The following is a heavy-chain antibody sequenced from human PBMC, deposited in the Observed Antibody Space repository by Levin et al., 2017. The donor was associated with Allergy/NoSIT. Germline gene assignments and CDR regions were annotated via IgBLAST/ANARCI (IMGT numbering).Heavy chain of an antibody. J-gene: IGHJ4*02. D-gene: IGHD6-6*01. CDR3: AKDEYSSSSGDIFDY. CDR1: GFTFSSYA. V-gene: IGHV3-23*01. Sequence: GGSLRLSCAASGFTFSSYAMSWVRQAPGKGLEWVSAISGSGGSTYYADSVKGRFTISRDNSKNTLYLQMNSLRAEDTAVYYCAKDEYSSSSGDIFDYWGQGTLVTVSS. CDR2: ISGSGGST.